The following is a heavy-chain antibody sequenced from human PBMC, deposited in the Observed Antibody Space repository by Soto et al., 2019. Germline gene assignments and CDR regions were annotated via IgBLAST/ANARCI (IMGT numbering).Heavy chain of an antibody. D-gene: IGHD4-17*01. Sequence: WETLSLACTVSGGSITSRSYYWGWIRQPPGKGLEWIGSIYYSGSTYYNPSLKSRVTISVDTSKNQFSLKLSSVTAADTAVYYCSRSLGGDYVSYYYYYMDVWGKGTTVT. CDR2: IYYSGST. CDR3: SRSLGGDYVSYYYYYMDV. V-gene: IGHV4-39*01. J-gene: IGHJ6*03. CDR1: GGSITSRSYY.